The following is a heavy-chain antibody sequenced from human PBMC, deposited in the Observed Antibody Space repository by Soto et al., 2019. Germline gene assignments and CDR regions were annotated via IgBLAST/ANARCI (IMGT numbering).Heavy chain of an antibody. CDR1: GGTFSSYA. CDR2: IIPIFGTA. V-gene: IGHV1-69*01. D-gene: IGHD3-9*01. Sequence: QVQLVQSGAEVKKPGSSVKVSCKASGGTFSSYAISWVRQAPGQGLEWMGGIIPIFGTANYAQKFQGRVTITADASRRTAYMELSSLRSEDTAIYYCARDSHDILTGYSFDYWGQGTLVTVSS. J-gene: IGHJ4*02. CDR3: ARDSHDILTGYSFDY.